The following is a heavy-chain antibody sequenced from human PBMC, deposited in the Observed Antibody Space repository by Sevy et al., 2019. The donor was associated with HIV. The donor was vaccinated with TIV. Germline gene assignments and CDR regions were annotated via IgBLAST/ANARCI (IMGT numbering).Heavy chain of an antibody. D-gene: IGHD2-21*01. J-gene: IGHJ5*02. CDR1: GFSISNNY. Sequence: GGSLRLSCAASGFSISNNYTAWVRQAPGKGLEWVTVMYSGGSPYYADSVKGRFALSRDMSKNTGYLQMNSLRAEDTAVYYCARGDCGGGGCTAFDPWGQGTLVTVSS. CDR3: ARGDCGGGGCTAFDP. V-gene: IGHV3-53*01. CDR2: MYSGGSP.